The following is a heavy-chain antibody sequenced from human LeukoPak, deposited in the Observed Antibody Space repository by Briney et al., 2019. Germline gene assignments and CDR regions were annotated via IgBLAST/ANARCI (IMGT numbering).Heavy chain of an antibody. CDR1: GGSISSFY. Sequence: SETLSLTCTVSGGSISSFYWSWIREPAGKGLEWIGRIYTSGSANYNPSLKSRVTISVDTSKNQFSLKLSSVTAADTAVYYCARHAPNYYDSSGYPFDFDYWGQGTLVTVSS. CDR3: ARHAPNYYDSSGYPFDFDY. J-gene: IGHJ4*02. D-gene: IGHD3-22*01. V-gene: IGHV4-4*07. CDR2: IYTSGSA.